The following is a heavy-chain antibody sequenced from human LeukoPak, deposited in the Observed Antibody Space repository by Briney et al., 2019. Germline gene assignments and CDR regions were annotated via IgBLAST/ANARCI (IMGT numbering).Heavy chain of an antibody. CDR1: GFTFSTYS. CDR3: ARDATYYYDSSGEPGPNYFDY. J-gene: IGHJ4*02. V-gene: IGHV3-21*01. D-gene: IGHD3-22*01. CDR2: ISSYSSYI. Sequence: GGSLRLSCAASGFTFSTYSMNWVRQAPGKGLEWVSSISSYSSYIYYADSVEGRFTISRDNAKNSVYLQMNSLRAEDTAVYYCARDATYYYDSSGEPGPNYFDYWGQGTLVTVSS.